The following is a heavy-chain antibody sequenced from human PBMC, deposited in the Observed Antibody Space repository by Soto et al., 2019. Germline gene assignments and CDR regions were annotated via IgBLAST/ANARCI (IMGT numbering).Heavy chain of an antibody. CDR3: ARDGGGSSSFRPENWFDP. CDR2: ISSSGSTI. Sequence: GGSLTLSCAASGFTFSDYYMSWIRQAPGKGLEWVSYISSSGSTIYYADSVKGRFTISRDNAKNSLYLQMNSLRAEDTAVYYCARDGGGSSSFRPENWFDPWGQGTLVTVSS. D-gene: IGHD6-6*01. CDR1: GFTFSDYY. J-gene: IGHJ5*02. V-gene: IGHV3-11*01.